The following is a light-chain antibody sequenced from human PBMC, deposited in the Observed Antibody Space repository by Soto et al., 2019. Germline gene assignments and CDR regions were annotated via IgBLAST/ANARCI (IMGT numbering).Light chain of an antibody. CDR1: TSNIGNND. J-gene: IGLJ2*01. CDR2: GNN. CDR3: GTWDSSLNTVL. Sequence: QAVVTQPPSVSAAPGQKVTISCSGSTSNIGNNDVSWYQQVPGTAPKLLIYGNNQRPSGIPDRFSGSKSGTSATLGITGLQTGDEADYYCGTWDSSLNTVLFGGGTKLTVL. V-gene: IGLV1-51*01.